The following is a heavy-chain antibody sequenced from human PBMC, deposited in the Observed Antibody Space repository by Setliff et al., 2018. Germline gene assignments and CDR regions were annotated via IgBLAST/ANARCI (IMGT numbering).Heavy chain of an antibody. CDR2: IGAYNGNT. CDR1: GYTFTSYG. CDR3: ARESRYYYDNLGTLDY. V-gene: IGHV1-18*01. Sequence: GASVKVSCKASGYTFTSYGISWVRQAPGQGLEWMGWIGAYNGNTNYAQKLQGRVTMTTDTSTSTAYMELRSLRSDDTAVYYCARESRYYYDNLGTLDYWGQGTLVTVSS. D-gene: IGHD3-22*01. J-gene: IGHJ4*02.